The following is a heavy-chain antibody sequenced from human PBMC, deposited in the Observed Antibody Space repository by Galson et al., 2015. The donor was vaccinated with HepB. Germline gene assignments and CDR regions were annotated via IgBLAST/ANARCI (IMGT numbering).Heavy chain of an antibody. J-gene: IGHJ4*02. V-gene: IGHV3-23*01. CDR3: AKDGIMVANNPYHFHY. Sequence: SLRLSCAASGFIFSDHYINWVRQAPGKGLEWVASITSSGGKTYYTDSVKGRFTISRDNSKNTLFLQLNSLRAEDTAVYYCAKDGIMVANNPYHFHYWGQGTLVTVSS. D-gene: IGHD2-15*01. CDR1: GFIFSDHY. CDR2: ITSSGGKT.